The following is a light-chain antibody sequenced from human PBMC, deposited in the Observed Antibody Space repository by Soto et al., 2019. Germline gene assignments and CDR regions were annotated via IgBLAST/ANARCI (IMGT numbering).Light chain of an antibody. J-gene: IGKJ1*01. CDR3: QQRQRWPRT. V-gene: IGKV3-11*01. Sequence: EILLTQSPCTLSLSPGERATLSCRASQNLISDYLAWYQQKPGQPPRLLIYEASNRAAGIPARFSGSGSGTDLTLTITSLEPEDFEFYYCQQRQRWPRTFGQGTKVDIK. CDR1: QNLISD. CDR2: EAS.